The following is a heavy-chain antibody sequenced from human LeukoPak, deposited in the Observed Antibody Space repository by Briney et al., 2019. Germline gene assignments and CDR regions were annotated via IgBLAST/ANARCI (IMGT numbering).Heavy chain of an antibody. Sequence: PGGSLRLSCVGSGFTFSDAWMAWVRQRPGKGLEWVGRIKSNIDGGTTEYAAPVNGRFTISRDDSKKTLFLHMHSLQTDDTAVYFCILTGYCALDNWGQGALVTVSS. CDR2: IKSNIDGGTT. D-gene: IGHD3-9*01. J-gene: IGHJ4*02. CDR1: GFTFSDAW. V-gene: IGHV3-15*01. CDR3: ILTGYCALDN.